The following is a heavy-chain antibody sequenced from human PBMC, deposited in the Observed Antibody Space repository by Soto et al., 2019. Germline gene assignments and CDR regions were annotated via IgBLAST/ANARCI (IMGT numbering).Heavy chain of an antibody. V-gene: IGHV1-3*01. Sequence: GASVKVSCKASGYTFTSYAMHWVRQAPGQRLEWMGWINAGNGNTKYSQMFQGRVTITAGESTSTAYMELSSLRSEDTAVYYCAVTMTNYYYYGMDVWGQGTTVTVSS. D-gene: IGHD3-22*01. J-gene: IGHJ6*02. CDR2: INAGNGNT. CDR1: GYTFTSYA. CDR3: AVTMTNYYYYGMDV.